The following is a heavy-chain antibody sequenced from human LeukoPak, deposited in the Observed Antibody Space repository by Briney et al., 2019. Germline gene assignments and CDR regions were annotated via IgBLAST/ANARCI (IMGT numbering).Heavy chain of an antibody. CDR2: ISYDGSNK. CDR1: GFTFSSYA. D-gene: IGHD6-19*01. J-gene: IGHJ4*02. CDR3: ARDVLSLIGSEIPLY. V-gene: IGHV3-30-3*01. Sequence: PGRSLRLSCAASGFTFSSYAMHWVRQAPGKGLEWVAVISYDGSNKYYADSVKGRFTISRDNSKNTLYLQMNSLRAEDTAVYYCARDVLSLIGSEIPLYWGQGTLVTVSS.